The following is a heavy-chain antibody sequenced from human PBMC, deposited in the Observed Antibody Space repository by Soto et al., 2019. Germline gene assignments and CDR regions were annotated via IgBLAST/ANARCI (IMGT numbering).Heavy chain of an antibody. CDR2: IYPGDSDT. J-gene: IGHJ5*02. V-gene: IGHV5-51*01. CDR3: ARNLGIAAAGTGWFDP. CDR1: GYSFTSYW. D-gene: IGHD6-13*01. Sequence: GESLKISCKGSGYSFTSYWIGWVRQMPGKGLEWMGIIYPGDSDTRYSPSFQGQVTISADKSISTAYLQWSSLKASDTAMYYCARNLGIAAAGTGWFDPWGQGTLVTVSS.